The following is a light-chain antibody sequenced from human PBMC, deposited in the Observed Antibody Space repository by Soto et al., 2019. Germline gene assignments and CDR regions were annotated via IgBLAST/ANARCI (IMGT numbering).Light chain of an antibody. V-gene: IGKV3-20*01. J-gene: IGKJ5*01. CDR2: GAS. CDR1: QTVSSY. Sequence: ENVLTQSPGTLSLSPGERATISCRASQTVSSYLTWYQQRPGQAPRLLISGASRRATGIPDRFRGSGSGTDFTLSISRLEPEDFALYYCQQYGTSPITFGQGTRLEIK. CDR3: QQYGTSPIT.